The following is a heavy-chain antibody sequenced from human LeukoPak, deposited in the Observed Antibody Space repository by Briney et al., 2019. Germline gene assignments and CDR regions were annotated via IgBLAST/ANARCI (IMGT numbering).Heavy chain of an antibody. CDR3: ASNYYDSSGYYRDAFDI. Sequence: SETLSLTCTVSGGSISSYYWRWIRQPPGKGLEWIGYIYYSGSTNYNPSLKSRVTISVDTSKNQFSLKLSSVTAADTAVYYCASNYYDSSGYYRDAFDIWGQGTMVTVSS. D-gene: IGHD3-22*01. J-gene: IGHJ3*02. CDR1: GGSISSYY. CDR2: IYYSGST. V-gene: IGHV4-59*01.